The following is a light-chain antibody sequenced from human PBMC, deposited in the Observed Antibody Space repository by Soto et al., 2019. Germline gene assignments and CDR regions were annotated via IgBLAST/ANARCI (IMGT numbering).Light chain of an antibody. CDR3: QQYITYSWT. Sequence: DIQMTQSPSTLSASVGDRVTITCRASQSISSWLAWYQQKPGKAPKLLIYKASSLESGVPSRFSGSGSGTEFTLTISRLQPDDFATYYCQQYITYSWTFGQGTKVEIK. CDR1: QSISSW. J-gene: IGKJ1*01. CDR2: KAS. V-gene: IGKV1-5*03.